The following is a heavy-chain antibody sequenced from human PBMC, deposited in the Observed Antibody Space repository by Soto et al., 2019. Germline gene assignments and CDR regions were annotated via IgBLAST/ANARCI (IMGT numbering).Heavy chain of an antibody. V-gene: IGHV3-23*01. J-gene: IGHJ4*02. CDR2: ISGSGGST. D-gene: IGHD2-8*01. Sequence: EVQLLESGGGLVQPGGSLRLSCAASGFTFSSYAMSWVRQAPGKGLEWVSAISGSGGSTYYADSVKGRFTISRDNSKNTLYLQMNSLRAEDTAVYYCAKDSRLGYCTNGVCYSDYWGQGTLVTVSS. CDR3: AKDSRLGYCTNGVCYSDY. CDR1: GFTFSSYA.